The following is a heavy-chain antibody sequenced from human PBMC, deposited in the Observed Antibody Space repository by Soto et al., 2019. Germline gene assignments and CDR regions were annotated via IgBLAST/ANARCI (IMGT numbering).Heavy chain of an antibody. CDR2: IYYSGST. CDR3: ASPKIAFYNWFDP. Sequence: PSETLSLTCTVSGGSISSGGYYWSWIRQPPGKGLEWIGCIYYSGSTYYNPSLKSRATISVDTSKNQFSLKLSSVTAADTAVYYCASPKIAFYNWFDPWGQGTLVTVSS. CDR1: GGSISSGGYY. D-gene: IGHD3-3*02. J-gene: IGHJ5*02. V-gene: IGHV4-39*01.